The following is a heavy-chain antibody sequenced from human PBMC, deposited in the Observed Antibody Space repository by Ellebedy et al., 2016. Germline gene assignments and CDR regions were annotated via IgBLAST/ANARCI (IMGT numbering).Heavy chain of an antibody. V-gene: IGHV1-18*01. J-gene: IGHJ4*02. D-gene: IGHD3-22*01. CDR2: ISAYNGNT. Sequence: ASVKVSCXASGYTFTSYGISWVRQAPGQGLEWMGWISAYNGNTNYAQKLQGRVTMTTDTSTSTAYMELRSLRSDDTAMYYCARDYDSSGYYPFPDYWGQGTLVTVSS. CDR3: ARDYDSSGYYPFPDY. CDR1: GYTFTSYG.